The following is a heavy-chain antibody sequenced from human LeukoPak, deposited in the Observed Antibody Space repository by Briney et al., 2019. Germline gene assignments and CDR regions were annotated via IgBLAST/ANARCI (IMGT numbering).Heavy chain of an antibody. Sequence: ASVKVSCKASGYTVTSYGISWVRQAPGQGLEWMGWISAYNGNANYAQKLQGRVTMTTDTSTSTAYIELRSLRSADTAVYYCARVLESAYDYWGQGTLVTVSS. CDR3: ARVLESAYDY. V-gene: IGHV1-18*01. D-gene: IGHD2/OR15-2a*01. CDR1: GYTVTSYG. J-gene: IGHJ4*02. CDR2: ISAYNGNA.